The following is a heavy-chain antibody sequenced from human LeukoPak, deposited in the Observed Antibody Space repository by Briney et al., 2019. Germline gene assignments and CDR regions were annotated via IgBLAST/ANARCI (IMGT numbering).Heavy chain of an antibody. J-gene: IGHJ2*01. CDR3: ARDRWCGGDCYSWRYFDL. CDR2: ISYDGSNK. CDR1: GFTFSSHA. D-gene: IGHD2-21*02. Sequence: GGSLRLSCAASGFTFSSHAMHWVRQAPGKGLEWVAVISYDGSNKYYADSVKGRFTISRDNSKNTLYLQMNSLRAEDTAVYYCARDRWCGGDCYSWRYFDLWGRGTLVTVSS. V-gene: IGHV3-30-3*01.